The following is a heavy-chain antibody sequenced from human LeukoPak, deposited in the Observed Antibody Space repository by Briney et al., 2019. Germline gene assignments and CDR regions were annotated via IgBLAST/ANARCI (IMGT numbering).Heavy chain of an antibody. J-gene: IGHJ3*02. CDR2: LIPISGTA. Sequence: SVKVSCKASGGTFSSYAISWVRQAPGQGLEWMGRLIPISGTAKYAQKFQGRVTITTDESTSTAYMELSSLRSEDTAVYYCASQRVVVVPAATNAFDIWGQGTMVTVSS. CDR3: ASQRVVVVPAATNAFDI. D-gene: IGHD2-2*01. V-gene: IGHV1-69*05. CDR1: GGTFSSYA.